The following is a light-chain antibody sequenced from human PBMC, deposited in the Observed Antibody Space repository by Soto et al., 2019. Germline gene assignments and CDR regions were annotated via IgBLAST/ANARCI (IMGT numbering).Light chain of an antibody. Sequence: EIVLTQSPATLSLSPGERATLSCRASQRVSSYLAWYQHKPGQAPRPLIYDASNRATGIPARFSGSVSGTDFTLTISSLGPEDFATYYCQQRSNWPITFGQGTRLEIK. CDR2: DAS. CDR3: QQRSNWPIT. CDR1: QRVSSY. V-gene: IGKV3-11*01. J-gene: IGKJ5*01.